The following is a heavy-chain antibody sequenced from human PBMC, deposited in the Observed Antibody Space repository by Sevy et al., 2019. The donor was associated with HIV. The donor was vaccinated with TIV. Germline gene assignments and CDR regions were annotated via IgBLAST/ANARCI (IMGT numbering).Heavy chain of an antibody. J-gene: IGHJ4*02. CDR2: ISATGGST. V-gene: IGHV3-23*01. Sequence: GGSLRLSCAASGFTLTSYTMNWVRQAPGKGLEWVASISATGGSTYYADSVKGRFTISRDVSKGTLYLQMNSLTAEDTAIFYCAKTLQKLPFHPHYFDYWGQGTLVTDSS. CDR1: GFTLTSYT. CDR3: AKTLQKLPFHPHYFDY. D-gene: IGHD2-21*02.